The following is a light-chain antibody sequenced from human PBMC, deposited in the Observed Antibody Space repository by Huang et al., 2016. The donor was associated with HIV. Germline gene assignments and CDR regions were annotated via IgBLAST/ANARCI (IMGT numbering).Light chain of an antibody. Sequence: EIVMTQSPATLSVSPGEGATLSCRASQTISRDLAWYQQRPGQAPRLLIYGASIRATGIPARFSCSGSGTEFTLTISSLQSEDFAVYYCQHYYSWPPWTFGQGTKVDIK. CDR3: QHYYSWPPWT. V-gene: IGKV3-15*01. CDR2: GAS. CDR1: QTISRD. J-gene: IGKJ1*01.